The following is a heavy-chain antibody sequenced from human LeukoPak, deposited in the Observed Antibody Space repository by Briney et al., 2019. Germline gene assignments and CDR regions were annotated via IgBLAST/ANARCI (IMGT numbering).Heavy chain of an antibody. J-gene: IGHJ5*02. CDR2: IYTSGST. CDR1: GGSISSYY. V-gene: IGHV4-4*07. CDR3: ARDIVVVPAARYNWFDP. Sequence: SETLSLTCTVSGGSISSYYWSWIRQPAGKGLERIGRIYTSGSTNYNPSLKSRVTMSVDTSKNQFSLKLSSVTAADTAVYYCARDIVVVPAARYNWFDPWGQGTLVTVSS. D-gene: IGHD2-2*01.